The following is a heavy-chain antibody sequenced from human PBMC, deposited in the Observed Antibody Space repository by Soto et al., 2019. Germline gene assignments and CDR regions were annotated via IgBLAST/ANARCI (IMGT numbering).Heavy chain of an antibody. Sequence: GGSLRLSCAASGFTFSSYGMHWVRQAPGKGLEWVAVISYDGSNKYYADSVKGRFTISRDNSKNTLYLQMNSLRAEDTAVYYCAKPIGGYCSGGSCYSDAFDIWGQGTMVTVSS. CDR2: ISYDGSNK. CDR1: GFTFSSYG. D-gene: IGHD2-15*01. CDR3: AKPIGGYCSGGSCYSDAFDI. J-gene: IGHJ3*02. V-gene: IGHV3-30*18.